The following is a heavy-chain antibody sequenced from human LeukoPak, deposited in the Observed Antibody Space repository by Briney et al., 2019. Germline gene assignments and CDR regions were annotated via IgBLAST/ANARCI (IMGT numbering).Heavy chain of an antibody. CDR2: INAGNGNT. Sequence: ASVTVSCTASGYTFTSYAMHWVRQAPGQRLEWMGWINAGNGNTKYSQKFQGRVTITRGTSASTAYMELSSLRSEDTAVYYCARAQAGRISGSLDPWGQGTLVTVSS. CDR1: GYTFTSYA. CDR3: ARAQAGRISGSLDP. V-gene: IGHV1-3*01. D-gene: IGHD3-10*01. J-gene: IGHJ5*02.